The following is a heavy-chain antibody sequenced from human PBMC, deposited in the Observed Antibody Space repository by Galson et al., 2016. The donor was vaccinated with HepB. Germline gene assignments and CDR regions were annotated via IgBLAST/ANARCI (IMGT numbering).Heavy chain of an antibody. V-gene: IGHV4-39*01. Sequence: ETLSLTCTVSGGSISTSNYYWSWIRQSPGKGLEWIGSLYYNGNTYSNSSLKSRVTISVGTSDTQFSLKMTSMTASDTAVYYCARLYPFDFWGQGALVTVSS. CDR3: ARLYPFDF. CDR2: LYYNGNT. CDR1: GGSISTSNYY. D-gene: IGHD2-2*01. J-gene: IGHJ4*02.